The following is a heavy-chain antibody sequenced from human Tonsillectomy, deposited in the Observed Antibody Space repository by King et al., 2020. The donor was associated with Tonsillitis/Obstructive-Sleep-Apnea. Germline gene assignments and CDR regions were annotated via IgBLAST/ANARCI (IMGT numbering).Heavy chain of an antibody. J-gene: IGHJ6*03. V-gene: IGHV1-69*01. CDR1: GGTFSSYA. D-gene: IGHD4-17*01. CDR2: IIPLFGTA. CDR3: ARDRGSTVTTPSWNYYMDV. Sequence: QLVQSGAEVKKPGSSVKVSCKASGGTFSSYAISWVRQAPGQGLEWMGGIIPLFGTANYAQKFQCRVTITADESTSTVYMELSSLRSEDTAVYYCARDRGSTVTTPSWNYYMDVWGKGTTVTVSS.